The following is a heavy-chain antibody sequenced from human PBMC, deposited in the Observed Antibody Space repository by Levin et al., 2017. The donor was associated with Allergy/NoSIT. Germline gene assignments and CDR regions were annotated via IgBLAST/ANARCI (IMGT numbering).Heavy chain of an antibody. J-gene: IGHJ5*02. CDR3: AKNGGEFDP. CDR2: ISGSGDNT. V-gene: IGHV3-23*01. Sequence: SCVASGITFTTYAMAWVRQAPGKGLEGVSGISGSGDNTYYADSVKGRFTISRDNSKNTLYLQMNSLRAEDTAVYYCAKNGGEFDPWGQGTLVTVSS. D-gene: IGHD2-8*01. CDR1: GITFTTYA.